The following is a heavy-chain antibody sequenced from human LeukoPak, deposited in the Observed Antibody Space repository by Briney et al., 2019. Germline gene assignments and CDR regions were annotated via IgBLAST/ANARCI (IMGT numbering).Heavy chain of an antibody. V-gene: IGHV4-39*01. CDR1: GGSISSSPYY. CDR3: ARRGSSSARFDY. J-gene: IGHJ4*02. D-gene: IGHD6-6*01. CDR2: IYYSGST. Sequence: SETLSLTCTVSGGSISSSPYYWGWIRQPPGKGLEWIGSIYYSGSTYYNPSLKSRVTISVDTSKNQFSLKLSSVTAADTAVYYCARRGSSSARFDYWGQGTLVTVSS.